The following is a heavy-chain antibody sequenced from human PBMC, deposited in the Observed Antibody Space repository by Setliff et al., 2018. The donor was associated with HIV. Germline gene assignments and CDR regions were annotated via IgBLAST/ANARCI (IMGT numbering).Heavy chain of an antibody. CDR3: ARVDGYDFWSGYYTPHAFDI. Sequence: SESLSLTCAVYGGSFSGYYWSWIRQPPGKGLEWIGEINHSGSTNYNPSLKSRVTISVDTSKNQFSLKLSSVTAADTAVYYCARVDGYDFWSGYYTPHAFDIWGQGTMVTVSS. CDR2: INHSGST. D-gene: IGHD3-3*01. J-gene: IGHJ3*02. V-gene: IGHV4-34*01. CDR1: GGSFSGYY.